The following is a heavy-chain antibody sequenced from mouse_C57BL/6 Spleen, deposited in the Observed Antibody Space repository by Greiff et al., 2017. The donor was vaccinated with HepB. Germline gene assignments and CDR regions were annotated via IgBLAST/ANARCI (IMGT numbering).Heavy chain of an antibody. J-gene: IGHJ2*01. CDR3: TTGTTVDY. D-gene: IGHD1-1*01. CDR1: GFNIKDDY. CDR2: IDPENGDT. Sequence: EVQLQQSGAELVRPGASVKLSCTASGFNIKDDYMHWVKQRPEQGLEWIGWIDPENGDTEYASKFQGKATITADTSSNTAYLQLSRLTSEDTAVYYCTTGTTVDYWGQGTTLTVSS. V-gene: IGHV14-4*01.